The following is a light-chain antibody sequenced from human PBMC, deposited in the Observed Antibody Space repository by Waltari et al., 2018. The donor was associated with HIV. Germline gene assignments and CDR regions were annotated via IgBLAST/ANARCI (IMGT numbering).Light chain of an antibody. J-gene: IGLJ1*01. Sequence: QSALPQPPSASGSPGQSVTISCTGTSGDVGNYNYVSWYQQHPGKAPKVIIYEVNKRPSGVPGRFSGAKSGNTASLTVSGLQAEDEADYFCSSYAGSNLYVFGTGTKVTVL. CDR2: EVN. CDR1: SGDVGNYNY. CDR3: SSYAGSNLYV. V-gene: IGLV2-8*01.